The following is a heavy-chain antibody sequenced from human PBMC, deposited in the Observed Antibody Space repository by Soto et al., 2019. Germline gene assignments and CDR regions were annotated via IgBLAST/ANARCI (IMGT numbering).Heavy chain of an antibody. CDR2: IIPMFGTA. J-gene: IGHJ4*02. D-gene: IGHD1-26*01. CDR1: GGTFSSYG. V-gene: IGHV1-69*13. Sequence: SVKVSCKASGGTFSSYGISWVRQAPGQGLEWMGGIIPMFGTATHTQDFQGRLTITADESTSTAYMELSSLRSEDTAVYFCARSVGVTTLSYLDYWGQGTLVTVSS. CDR3: ARSVGVTTLSYLDY.